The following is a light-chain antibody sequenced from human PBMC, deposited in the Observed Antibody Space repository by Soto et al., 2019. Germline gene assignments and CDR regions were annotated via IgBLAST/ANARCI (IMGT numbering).Light chain of an antibody. CDR2: DVS. CDR1: SSDIGFSNY. V-gene: IGLV2-14*01. CDR3: SSFTDSNTDD. Sequence: QSALTQPASVSGSPGQSITISCTGTSSDIGFSNYVSWYQQHPGKAPKLIISDVSNRPSGVSSRFSGSKSGNTASLTISGLQAEDEADYYRSSFTDSNTDDFGTGTKVTVL. J-gene: IGLJ1*01.